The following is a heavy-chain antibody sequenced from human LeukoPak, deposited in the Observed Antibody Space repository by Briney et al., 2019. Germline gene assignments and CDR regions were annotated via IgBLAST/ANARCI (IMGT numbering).Heavy chain of an antibody. CDR1: GFTFSSYD. V-gene: IGHV3-13*01. J-gene: IGHJ4*02. D-gene: IGHD3-10*01. Sequence: PGGSLRLSCAASGFTFSSYDMHWVRQATGKGLEWVSAIGTTGDTYYPGSVKGRFTISRENAKNSLYLQMNNLRAEDTAVYYCARAVALVRGVNYFDCWGQGTLVTVSS. CDR3: ARAVALVRGVNYFDC. CDR2: IGTTGDT.